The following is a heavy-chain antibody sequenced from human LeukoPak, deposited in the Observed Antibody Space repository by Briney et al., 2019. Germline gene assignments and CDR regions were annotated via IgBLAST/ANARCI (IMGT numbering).Heavy chain of an antibody. CDR2: IRSKANSYAT. CDR3: TTPNPGIAAAGTFPPFDY. Sequence: GGSLKLSCAASGFTFSGSAMHWVRQASGKGLEWVGRIRSKANSYATAYAASVKGRFTISRDDSKNTAYLQMNSLKTEDTAVYYCTTPNPGIAAAGTFPPFDYWGQGTLVTVSS. CDR1: GFTFSGSA. D-gene: IGHD6-13*01. J-gene: IGHJ4*02. V-gene: IGHV3-73*01.